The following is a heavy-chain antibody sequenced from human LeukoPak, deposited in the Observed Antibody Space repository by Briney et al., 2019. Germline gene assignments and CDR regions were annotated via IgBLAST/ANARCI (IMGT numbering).Heavy chain of an antibody. CDR1: GASISSNNW. CDR2: IYHSGST. V-gene: IGHV4-4*02. CDR3: AREGGAVAGRELNWFDP. D-gene: IGHD6-19*01. J-gene: IGHJ5*02. Sequence: PSGTLSLTCAVSGASISSNNWWWSWVRQPPGKGLEWIGEIYHSGSTNYNPSLKSRVTMSVDKSKSQFSLKLSSVTAADTAVYYCAREGGAVAGRELNWFDPWGQGTLVTVSS.